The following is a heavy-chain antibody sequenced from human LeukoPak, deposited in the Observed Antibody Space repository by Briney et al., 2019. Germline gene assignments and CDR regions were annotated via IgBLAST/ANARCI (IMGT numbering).Heavy chain of an antibody. J-gene: IGHJ4*02. CDR1: GFTFSSYA. CDR3: AKDGRSTTPGY. D-gene: IGHD2/OR15-2a*01. CDR2: SGGSGGST. V-gene: IGHV3-23*01. Sequence: GGSLRLSCAVSGFTFSSYAMSWVRQAPGQGLERVSGSGGSGGSTYYADSVKGRFTISGDNSKNTLYLQMNSLRTEDTAVYYCAKDGRSTTPGYWGQGTLVTVSS.